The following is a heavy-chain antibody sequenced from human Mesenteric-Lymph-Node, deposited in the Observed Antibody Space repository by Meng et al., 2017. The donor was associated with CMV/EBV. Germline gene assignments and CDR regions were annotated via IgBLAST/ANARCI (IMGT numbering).Heavy chain of an antibody. CDR1: GDTFSSYA. CDR2: IIPLFGSP. D-gene: IGHD7-27*01. J-gene: IGHJ4*02. V-gene: IGHV1-69*05. CDR3: ARNANWGTRENYFDY. Sequence: SGDTFSSYAISWVRQAPGQGLEWRGGIIPLFGSPNYAQKFQGRVTITMDASTSTVSMELSRLRSDDTAVYYCARNANWGTRENYFDYWGQGTLVTVSS.